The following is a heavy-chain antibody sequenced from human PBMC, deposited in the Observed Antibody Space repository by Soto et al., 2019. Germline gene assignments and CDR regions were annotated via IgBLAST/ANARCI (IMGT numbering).Heavy chain of an antibody. CDR2: ISWNSDSI. J-gene: IGHJ4*02. CDR3: AKIPYGAGSFHFDY. Sequence: EVQLVESGGGLVQPGRSLRLSCAASGFTFEDYAMHWVRQAPGKGLEWVSGISWNSDSIGYADSVKGRFNISRDNGQNSLYLRMNALRVEDKALYYCAKIPYGAGSFHFDYWGQGCLGTVCS. D-gene: IGHD3-10*01. V-gene: IGHV3-9*01. CDR1: GFTFEDYA.